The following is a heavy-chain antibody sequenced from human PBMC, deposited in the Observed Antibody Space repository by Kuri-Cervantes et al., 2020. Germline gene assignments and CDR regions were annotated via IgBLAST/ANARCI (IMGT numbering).Heavy chain of an antibody. J-gene: IGHJ6*03. CDR1: GFTFNRYG. Sequence: GGSLRPSGAVSGFTFNRYGMNWFRQSPGKGLEWVAVIWDDGYTQYSIDSVKGRFTITRDNTKNTLYLQMNGLIQDDAAGYYCARDVGPGHRWGYYYMEVGGKGTTVTVSS. D-gene: IGHD1-14*01. CDR2: IWDDGYTQ. V-gene: IGHV3-33*08. CDR3: ARDVGPGHRWGYYYMEV.